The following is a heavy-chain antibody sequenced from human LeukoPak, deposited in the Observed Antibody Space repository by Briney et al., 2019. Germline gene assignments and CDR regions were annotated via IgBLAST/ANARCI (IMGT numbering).Heavy chain of an antibody. V-gene: IGHV4-59*01. CDR1: GDSIRLYY. CDR3: ARMYSGTSYYFDF. CDR2: IYYTGST. Sequence: PSETLSLTCTVSGDSIRLYYWSWIRQPPGKGLEWIGYIYYTGSTKSNPSLKSRVTMSVDTSKKQFSLNLSSVTAADTAVYYCARMYSGTSYYFDFWGQGTLVTVSS. J-gene: IGHJ4*02. D-gene: IGHD1-26*01.